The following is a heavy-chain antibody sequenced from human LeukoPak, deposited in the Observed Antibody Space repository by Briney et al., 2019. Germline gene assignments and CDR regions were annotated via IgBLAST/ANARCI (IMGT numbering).Heavy chain of an antibody. J-gene: IGHJ4*02. V-gene: IGHV3-30*18. CDR1: GFTFSSYG. CDR2: ISYAGSNK. Sequence: PGGSLRLSCAASGFTFSSYGMHWVRQAPGKGLEWVAVISYAGSNKYYADSVKGRFTISRDNSKNTLYLQMNSLRAEDTAVYYCAKANWNDEGDLDYWGQGALVTVSS. CDR3: AKANWNDEGDLDY. D-gene: IGHD1-1*01.